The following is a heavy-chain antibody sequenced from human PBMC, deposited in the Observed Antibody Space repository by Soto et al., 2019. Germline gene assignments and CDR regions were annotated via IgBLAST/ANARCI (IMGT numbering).Heavy chain of an antibody. CDR1: GFTFSSYA. D-gene: IGHD2-15*01. V-gene: IGHV3-23*01. CDR2: ISGSGGST. Sequence: VGSLRLSCAASGFTFSSYAMSWVRQAPGKGLEWVSAISGSGGSTYYADSVKGRFTISRDNSKNTLYLQMNSLRAEDTAVYYGVVAATDDAFDIWGQGTMVTVSS. J-gene: IGHJ3*02. CDR3: VVAATDDAFDI.